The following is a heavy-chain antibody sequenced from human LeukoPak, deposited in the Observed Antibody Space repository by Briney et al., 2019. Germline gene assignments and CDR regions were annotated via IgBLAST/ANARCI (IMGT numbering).Heavy chain of an antibody. CDR2: INSDGSST. CDR1: GFTFSSHW. CDR3: ARANYLRNGMDV. Sequence: GGSLRLPCAASGFTFSSHWMHWIRHAPGKGLVWVSRINSDGSSTSYADSVKGRFTISRDNAKNTLYLQMNSLRAEDTAVYYCARANYLRNGMDVWGQGTTVTVSS. J-gene: IGHJ6*02. V-gene: IGHV3-74*01. D-gene: IGHD4/OR15-4a*01.